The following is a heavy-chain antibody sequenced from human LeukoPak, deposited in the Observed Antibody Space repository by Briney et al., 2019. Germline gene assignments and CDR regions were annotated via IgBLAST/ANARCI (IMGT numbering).Heavy chain of an antibody. Sequence: SVKVSCKASGGTFSSYAISWVRQAPGQGLEWMGRIIPIFGTANYAQKFQGRVTITTDESTSTAYMELSSLRSEDTAVYYCARDRYSGGYLFDYWGQGTLVTVSS. V-gene: IGHV1-69*05. D-gene: IGHD1-26*01. CDR3: ARDRYSGGYLFDY. CDR1: GGTFSSYA. CDR2: IIPIFGTA. J-gene: IGHJ4*02.